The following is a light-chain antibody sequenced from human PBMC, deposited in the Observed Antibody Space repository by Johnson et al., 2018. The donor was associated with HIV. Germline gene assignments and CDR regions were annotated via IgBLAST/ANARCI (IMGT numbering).Light chain of an antibody. J-gene: IGLJ1*01. CDR2: ENN. V-gene: IGLV1-51*02. CDR1: SSNIGNNY. Sequence: QSVLTQPPSVSAAPGQKVTISCSGSSSNIGNNYVSWYQQLPGTAPKLLIYENNKRPSGIPDRFSGSKSGTSATLGITGLQTGDEADYYCGTWDSSLRAGGSTYVCGTATNVPVL. CDR3: GTWDSSLRAGGSTYV.